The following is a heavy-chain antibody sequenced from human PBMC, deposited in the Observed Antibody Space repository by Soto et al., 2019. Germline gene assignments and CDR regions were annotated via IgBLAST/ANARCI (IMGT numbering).Heavy chain of an antibody. V-gene: IGHV4-61*01. D-gene: IGHD3-16*01. J-gene: IGHJ6*02. CDR3: ARDSSITYYYGMDV. Sequence: SETLSLTCTVSGGSVSSGSHYWTWIRQPPGRGLEWIGCIYYTGSTNYNPSLKSRVSISVDTSENQFSLKLSSVTAADTAIYYCARDSSITYYYGMDVWGQGTTVTVSS. CDR1: GGSVSSGSHY. CDR2: IYYTGST.